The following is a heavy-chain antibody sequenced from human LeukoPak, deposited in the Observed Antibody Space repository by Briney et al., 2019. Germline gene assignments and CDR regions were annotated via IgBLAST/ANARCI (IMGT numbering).Heavy chain of an antibody. V-gene: IGHV4-4*08. CDR1: GGTISSYY. J-gene: IGHJ6*03. CDR3: GGEGYCSSTSCSLDYYYYYMDV. D-gene: IGHD2-2*01. CDR2: INYSGST. Sequence: SETLSLSCTASGGTISSYYWSWIRQPPGKGLEWVGNINYSGSTNYNPSLKRRVTISADTTANHFSLMQRYVPAAENAVCYCGGEGYCSSTSCSLDYYYYYMDVWGKGTTVTVSS.